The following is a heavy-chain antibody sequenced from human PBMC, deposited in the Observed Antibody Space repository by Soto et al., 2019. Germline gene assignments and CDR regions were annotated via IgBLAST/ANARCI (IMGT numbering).Heavy chain of an antibody. CDR2: IKQDGSEK. Sequence: PGGSLRLSCAASGFTFSSYWMSWVRQAPGKGLEWVANIKQDGSEKYYVDSVKGRFTISRDNAKNSLYLQMNSLRPEDTAVYYCARVSYYHSSSGCYVFAYWGQGTLVTVSS. V-gene: IGHV3-7*01. CDR3: ARVSYYHSSSGCYVFAY. CDR1: GFTFSSYW. D-gene: IGHD3-22*01. J-gene: IGHJ4*02.